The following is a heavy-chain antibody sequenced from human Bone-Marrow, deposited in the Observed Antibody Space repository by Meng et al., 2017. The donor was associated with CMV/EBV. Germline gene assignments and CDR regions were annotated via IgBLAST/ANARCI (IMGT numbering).Heavy chain of an antibody. D-gene: IGHD3-22*01. CDR2: ISAYNGKA. CDR1: YTFCSYG. CDR3: ARAVDDSDDYWNSFFLGL. V-gene: IGHV1-18*01. J-gene: IGHJ4*02. Sequence: YTFCSYGFSWVRQAPGQGLGWLGWISAYNGKANYAQRLQGRVTLTRDTSTRTAYLELRSLRSDDAAVYYCARAVDDSDDYWNSFFLGLWGQGTLVTVSS.